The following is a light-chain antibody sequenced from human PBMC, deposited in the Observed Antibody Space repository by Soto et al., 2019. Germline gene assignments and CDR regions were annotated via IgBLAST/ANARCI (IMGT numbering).Light chain of an antibody. CDR3: QQYSNWPSIT. V-gene: IGKV3-15*01. Sequence: EIVMTQSPATLSVSPGEGATLSCRASQSVSISLAWYQQKPGQAPRLLIYGASTRATGIPARFSGSGSGTEFTLTIGSLQSEDFSVYYCQQYSNWPSITFGQGTRLEIK. J-gene: IGKJ5*01. CDR1: QSVSIS. CDR2: GAS.